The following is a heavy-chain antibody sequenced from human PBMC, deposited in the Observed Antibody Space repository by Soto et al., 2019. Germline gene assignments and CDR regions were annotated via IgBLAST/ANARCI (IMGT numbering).Heavy chain of an antibody. V-gene: IGHV5-10-1*01. CDR3: ARNEPLKSGPSSY. CDR2: IDPSDSYI. CDR1: GYSFTRSW. D-gene: IGHD2-15*01. J-gene: IGHJ4*01. Sequence: PGESLKISCNGSGYSFTRSWITLVRQMPGKGLEWMGRIDPSDSYINYSPSFQGHVTFSADKSISTAYLQWSSLKASDTAIYYCARNEPLKSGPSSYWGQGTLVTVSS.